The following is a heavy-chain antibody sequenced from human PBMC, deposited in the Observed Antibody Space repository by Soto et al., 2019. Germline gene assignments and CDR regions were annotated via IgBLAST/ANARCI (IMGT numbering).Heavy chain of an antibody. CDR3: ARQRGGDSTTFDY. J-gene: IGHJ4*02. CDR1: GFTFSSYY. Sequence: GGSLRLSCAASGFTFSSYYMSWVRQSSAKGLEWVANINQDGSVMKYVDSVKGRFSISRDNANNSLYLQMNSLRAEDMAAYYCARQRGGDSTTFDYWGQGTLVTVSS. V-gene: IGHV3-7*01. D-gene: IGHD3-16*01. CDR2: INQDGSVM.